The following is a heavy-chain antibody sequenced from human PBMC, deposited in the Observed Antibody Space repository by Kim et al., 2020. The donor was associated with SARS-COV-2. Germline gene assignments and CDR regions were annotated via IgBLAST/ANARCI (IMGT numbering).Heavy chain of an antibody. J-gene: IGHJ4*02. Sequence: ADSVKGRFTIYRDNSNKTLYLQMTSLRTEVTAVYYCARGDTSGYFYPFDYWGQGTLVTVSS. V-gene: IGHV3-30*01. D-gene: IGHD3-22*01. CDR3: ARGDTSGYFYPFDY.